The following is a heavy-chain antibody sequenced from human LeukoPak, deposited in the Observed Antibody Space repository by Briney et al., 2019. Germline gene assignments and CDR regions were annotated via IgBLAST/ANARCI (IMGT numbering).Heavy chain of an antibody. D-gene: IGHD3-16*01. CDR3: TRVASRVMTTYYFDY. CDR2: ISGSGDST. V-gene: IGHV3-23*01. Sequence: GGSLRLSCAASGFTFSSYAMSWVRQAPGKGLEWVSGISGSGDSTYYADSVKGRFTTSRDNSKNTLYLQMSSLRAEDTAVYYCTRVASRVMTTYYFDYWGQGALVTVSS. CDR1: GFTFSSYA. J-gene: IGHJ4*02.